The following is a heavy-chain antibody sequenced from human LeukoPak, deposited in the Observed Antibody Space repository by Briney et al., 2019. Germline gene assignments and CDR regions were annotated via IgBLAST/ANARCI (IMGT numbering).Heavy chain of an antibody. CDR3: ARGGYDSRGYSSVYY. J-gene: IGHJ4*02. D-gene: IGHD3-22*01. CDR1: GFTFSSSS. V-gene: IGHV3-21*01. Sequence: GESLRLSCAASGFTFSSSSMNWVRQAPGKGLEWVSSISGSSSYIYYADSVKGRFTISRDNAKNSLYLQMNSLRAGDTAVYYCARGGYDSRGYSSVYYGGQGTLVTVSS. CDR2: ISGSSSYI.